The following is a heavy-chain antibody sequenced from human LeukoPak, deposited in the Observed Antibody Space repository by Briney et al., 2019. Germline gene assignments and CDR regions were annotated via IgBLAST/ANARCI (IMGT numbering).Heavy chain of an antibody. CDR3: TRDLGGYETYYYYGMDV. J-gene: IGHJ6*02. V-gene: IGHV6-1*01. D-gene: IGHD5-12*01. CDR2: TYYRSKWYN. CDR1: GDSVSSNSAA. Sequence: SQTLSLTCAISGDSVSSNSAAWNWIRQSPSRGLEWLGRTYYRSKWYNDYAVSVKSRITINPDTSKNQFSLQLNSVTPEDTAVYYCTRDLGGYETYYYYGMDVWGQGTTVTVSS.